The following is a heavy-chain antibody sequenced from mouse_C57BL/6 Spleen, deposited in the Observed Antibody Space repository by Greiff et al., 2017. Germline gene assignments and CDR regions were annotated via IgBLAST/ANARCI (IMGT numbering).Heavy chain of an antibody. D-gene: IGHD4-1*01. Sequence: QVQLKESGAELVRPGASVQLSCKASGYTFTDYYINWVKQRPGQGLEWIARIYPGSGNTYYNEKFKGKATLTAEKSSSTAYMQLSSLTSEDSAVYFCARGNWDRYFDVWGTGTTVTVSS. J-gene: IGHJ1*03. CDR2: IYPGSGNT. V-gene: IGHV1-76*01. CDR1: GYTFTDYY. CDR3: ARGNWDRYFDV.